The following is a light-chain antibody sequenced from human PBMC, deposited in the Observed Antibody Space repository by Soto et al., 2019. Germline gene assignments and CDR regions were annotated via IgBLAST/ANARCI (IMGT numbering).Light chain of an antibody. J-gene: IGLJ3*02. CDR1: SSDVGGYNY. Sequence: QSALTQPASVSGSPGQSITISCTGTSSDVGGYNYVSWYQQHPGKAPKLMIYDVSNLPSGVSNRFSGSKSGNTASLPISGLQAEDEADYYCSSYTSRSTLEFGGGTKLTV. V-gene: IGLV2-14*01. CDR2: DVS. CDR3: SSYTSRSTLE.